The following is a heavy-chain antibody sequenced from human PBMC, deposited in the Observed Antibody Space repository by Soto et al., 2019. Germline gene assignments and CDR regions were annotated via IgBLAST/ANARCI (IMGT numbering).Heavy chain of an antibody. CDR2: ISGSGGST. D-gene: IGHD6-6*01. V-gene: IGHV3-23*01. CDR1: GFTFSSYA. CDR3: AKGIAAPDQFYYYYGMDV. Sequence: GGSLRLSCAASGFTFSSYAMSWVRQAPGKGLEWVSAISGSGGSTYYADSVKGRFTISRDNSKNTLYLQMNSLRAEDTAVYYCAKGIAAPDQFYYYYGMDVWGQGTTVTVSS. J-gene: IGHJ6*02.